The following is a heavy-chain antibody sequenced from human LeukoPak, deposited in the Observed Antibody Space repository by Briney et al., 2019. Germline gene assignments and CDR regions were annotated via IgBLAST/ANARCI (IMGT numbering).Heavy chain of an antibody. Sequence: GESLKISCKGSGYSFTYYWIGWVRQMPGKGLEWMGVIYPGDSDTRYRPSFQGQVTISVDKSISTAYLQWSSLKASDTAMYYCARQDGNSKYYFDYWGQGTLVTASP. D-gene: IGHD1-1*01. CDR1: GYSFTYYW. CDR3: ARQDGNSKYYFDY. J-gene: IGHJ4*02. V-gene: IGHV5-51*01. CDR2: IYPGDSDT.